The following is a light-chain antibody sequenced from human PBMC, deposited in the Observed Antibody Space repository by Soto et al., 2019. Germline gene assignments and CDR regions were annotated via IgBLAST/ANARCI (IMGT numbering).Light chain of an antibody. CDR2: AAS. CDR3: QQLNSYPSIT. V-gene: IGKV1-9*01. Sequence: DIQMTQSPSSLSASLGDRVTIXXRASQGISSYLAWYQQKPGKAPKLXXYAASTLQSGVPSRFSGSGSGTEFTLTISSLQPEDFATYYCQQLNSYPSITFGQGTRLEIK. CDR1: QGISSY. J-gene: IGKJ5*01.